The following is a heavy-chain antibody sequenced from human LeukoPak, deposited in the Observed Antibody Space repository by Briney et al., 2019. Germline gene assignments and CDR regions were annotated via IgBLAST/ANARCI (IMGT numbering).Heavy chain of an antibody. V-gene: IGHV4-30-2*01. D-gene: IGHD6-19*01. CDR3: ARDRGTAVGGYYYYYGMDV. CDR2: IYHSGST. J-gene: IGHJ6*02. CDR1: GGSISSGGYS. Sequence: PSQTLSLTCAVSGGSISSGGYSWSWIRQPPGKGLEWIGYIYHSGSTYYNPSLKSRVTISVGRSKNQFSLKLSSVTAADTAVYYCARDRGTAVGGYYYYYGMDVWGQGTTVTVSS.